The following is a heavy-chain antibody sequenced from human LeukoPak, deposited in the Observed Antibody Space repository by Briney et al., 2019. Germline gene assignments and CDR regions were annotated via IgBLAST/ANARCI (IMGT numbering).Heavy chain of an antibody. Sequence: GGSLKLSCAASGFTFSHSYMHWVRQAPGKGLVWVSRIDNDGGTSYADSVKGRFTISRDNAKNTLYLQMTSLRVEDTAVYYCAAVVRSGSPFDYWGQGTLVTVSS. CDR2: IDNDGGT. V-gene: IGHV3-74*01. CDR3: AAVVRSGSPFDY. CDR1: GFTFSHSY. D-gene: IGHD6-25*01. J-gene: IGHJ4*02.